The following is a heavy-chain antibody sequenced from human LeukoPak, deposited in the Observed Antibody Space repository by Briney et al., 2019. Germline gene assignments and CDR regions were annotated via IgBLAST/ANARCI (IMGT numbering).Heavy chain of an antibody. V-gene: IGHV4-39*07. D-gene: IGHD2-21*02. Sequence: SETLSLTCTVSGGSISSSSYYWGWIRQPPGKGLEWIGSIYYSGSTYYNPSLKSRVTISVDTSKNQFSLKLSSVTAADTAVYYCARGRGDYLPIDYWGQGTLVTVSS. CDR1: GGSISSSSYY. CDR3: ARGRGDYLPIDY. CDR2: IYYSGST. J-gene: IGHJ4*02.